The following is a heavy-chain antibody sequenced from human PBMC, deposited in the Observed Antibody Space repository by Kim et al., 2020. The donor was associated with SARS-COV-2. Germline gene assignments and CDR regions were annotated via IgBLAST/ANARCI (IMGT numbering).Heavy chain of an antibody. D-gene: IGHD5-12*01. CDR1: GGSVNGYY. CDR3: ARYIVATHNFDF. Sequence: SETLSPMCTVSGGSVNGYYWSWIRQPPGKGLEWIGFIYYTGSTNYNPSLKSRVTMSVNTPKNQFSLKLSSVTAADTAVYYCARYIVATHNFDFWGQGTLVTVSS. CDR2: IYYTGST. V-gene: IGHV4-59*08. J-gene: IGHJ4*02.